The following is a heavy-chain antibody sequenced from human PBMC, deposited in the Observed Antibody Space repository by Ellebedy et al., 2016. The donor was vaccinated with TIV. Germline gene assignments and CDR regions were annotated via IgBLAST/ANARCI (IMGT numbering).Heavy chain of an antibody. J-gene: IGHJ3*01. CDR1: GESLTGYF. V-gene: IGHV4-34*01. CDR3: ATSGRDWPDAFDL. D-gene: IGHD5-24*01. Sequence: MPSETLSLTCAVYGESLTGYFWNWIRQPPGKGLEWLGEIHSTGRTNYSPSLRSRITISLDMSKNQFSLKVTSVNDADTAVYYCATSGRDWPDAFDLWGQGTMVTVSS. CDR2: IHSTGRT.